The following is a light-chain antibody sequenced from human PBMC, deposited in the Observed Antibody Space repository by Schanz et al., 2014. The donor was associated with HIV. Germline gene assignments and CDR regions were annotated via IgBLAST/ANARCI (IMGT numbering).Light chain of an antibody. CDR3: QKYNSALWT. CDR2: RAS. J-gene: IGKJ1*01. CDR1: QSVSSY. V-gene: IGKV3-11*01. Sequence: EIVLTQSPATLSLSPGERATLSCRASQSVSSYLAWYQQKPGQAPRLLIYRASTSATGIPDRFSGSGSGTDFTLTISRLEPEDFATYYCQKYNSALWTFGQGTKVEIK.